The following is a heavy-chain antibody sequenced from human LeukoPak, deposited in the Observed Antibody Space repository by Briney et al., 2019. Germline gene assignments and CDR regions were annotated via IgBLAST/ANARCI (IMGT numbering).Heavy chain of an antibody. CDR1: GGSFSGYY. V-gene: IGHV4-34*01. Sequence: SETLSLTCAVYGGSFSGYYWSWIRQPPGKGLEWIGEIYHSGRTNYNPSLKSRVTISLDKSKNQFSLNLSSVTAVDTALYYCASSDGLPPRSDSSYDVFDYWGQGTLVTVSS. D-gene: IGHD5-12*01. J-gene: IGHJ4*02. CDR2: IYHSGRT. CDR3: ASSDGLPPRSDSSYDVFDY.